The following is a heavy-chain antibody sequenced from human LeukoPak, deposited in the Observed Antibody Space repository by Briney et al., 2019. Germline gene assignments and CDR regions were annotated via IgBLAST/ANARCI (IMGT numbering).Heavy chain of an antibody. CDR2: ISGNNDNP. V-gene: IGHV1-18*01. D-gene: IGHD2-2*01. CDR1: GYTFSNFG. J-gene: IGHJ4*02. Sequence: ASVKVSCKASGYTFSNFGISWVRQAPGQGLEWMGWISGNNDNPNYGQKFQGRLTVTTDSSTSTAYMELRNLRSDDTAVYYCVRDGTSTDDYWGQGTLVTVSS. CDR3: VRDGTSTDDY.